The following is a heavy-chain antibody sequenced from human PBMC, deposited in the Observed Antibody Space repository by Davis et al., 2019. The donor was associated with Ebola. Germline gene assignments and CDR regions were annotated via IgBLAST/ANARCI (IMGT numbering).Heavy chain of an antibody. CDR1: GYSFSSYW. D-gene: IGHD6-13*01. J-gene: IGHJ4*02. V-gene: IGHV5-51*01. Sequence: PGGSLRLSCQGSGYSFSSYWIAWVRQLPGKGLEWMAIIYPGDSDTRYSPSFQGQVTISVDKSISTAYLQWSSLKASDTAMFYCARSQQGWYFDYWGQGTLVTVSS. CDR3: ARSQQGWYFDY. CDR2: IYPGDSDT.